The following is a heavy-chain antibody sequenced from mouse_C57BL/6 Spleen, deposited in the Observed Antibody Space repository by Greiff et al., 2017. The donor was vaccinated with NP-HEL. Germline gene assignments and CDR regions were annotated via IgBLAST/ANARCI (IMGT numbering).Heavy chain of an antibody. V-gene: IGHV5-17*01. Sequence: EVKLMESGGGLVKPGGSLKLSCAASGFTFSDYGMHWVRQAPEQGLEWVAYISRGSSTIYYADTVKGRFTISRDNAKNTLFLQMTSLRSEDTAMYYCARGVLRYWGKGTTLTVSS. D-gene: IGHD1-1*01. J-gene: IGHJ2*01. CDR3: ARGVLRY. CDR2: ISRGSSTI. CDR1: GFTFSDYG.